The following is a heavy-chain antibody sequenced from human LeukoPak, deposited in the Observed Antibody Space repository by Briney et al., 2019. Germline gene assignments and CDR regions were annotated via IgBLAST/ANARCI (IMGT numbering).Heavy chain of an antibody. CDR2: IADDGGVK. J-gene: IGHJ4*02. CDR3: ARESTWGEWYFDH. V-gene: IGHV3-30*03. CDR1: GITYSRHG. D-gene: IGHD3-3*01. Sequence: GRSLRLSCVASGITYSRHGMDWVRQAPGKGLEGVAVIADDGGVKQYADSVKSRFTVSRDNSKSTLYLQMNGLSVEDTAIYYCARESTWGEWYFDHWGQGTPVTVSS.